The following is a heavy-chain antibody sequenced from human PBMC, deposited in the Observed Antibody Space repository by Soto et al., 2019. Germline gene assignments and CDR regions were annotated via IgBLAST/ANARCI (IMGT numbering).Heavy chain of an antibody. CDR3: ARDSFPVEGIENWFDP. CDR1: GGSVSSGSYY. CDR2: IYYSGST. V-gene: IGHV4-61*01. J-gene: IGHJ5*02. Sequence: SETLSLTCTVSGGSVSSGSYYWSWIRQPPGKGLEWIGYIYYSGSTNYNPSLKSRVTISVDTSKNQFSLKLSSVTAADTAVYYCARDSFPVEGIENWFDPWGQGTLVTVSS. D-gene: IGHD2-15*01.